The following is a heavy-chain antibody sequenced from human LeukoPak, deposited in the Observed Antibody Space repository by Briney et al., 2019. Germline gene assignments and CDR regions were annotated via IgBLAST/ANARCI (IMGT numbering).Heavy chain of an antibody. J-gene: IGHJ4*02. Sequence: SETLSLTCGVYGGSFSGYYWSWIRQPPGKGLEWIGEINHSGSTNYNPSLKSRVTMPVDPSKNQFSLKLNSVTAADTAVYYCARTQSQSGSYRYYFGYWGQGTLVTVSS. CDR3: ARTQSQSGSYRYYFGY. CDR1: GGSFSGYY. V-gene: IGHV4-34*01. CDR2: INHSGST. D-gene: IGHD1-26*01.